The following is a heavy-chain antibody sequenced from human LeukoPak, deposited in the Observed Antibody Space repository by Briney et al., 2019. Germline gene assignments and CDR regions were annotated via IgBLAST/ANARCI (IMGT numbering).Heavy chain of an antibody. CDR1: GYTFTGYY. D-gene: IGHD6-6*01. Sequence: ASVKVSCKASGYTFTGYYMHWVRQAPGQGLEWMGWINPNSGGTNYAQKFQGRVTMTRDTSINTDYMELSRLTSDDTAVYYCGRKSAARKTSEFDYWGQGTLVTVSS. CDR2: INPNSGGT. CDR3: GRKSAARKTSEFDY. V-gene: IGHV1-2*02. J-gene: IGHJ4*02.